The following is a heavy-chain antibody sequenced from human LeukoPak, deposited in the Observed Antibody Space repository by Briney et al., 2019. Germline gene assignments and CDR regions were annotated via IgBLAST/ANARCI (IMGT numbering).Heavy chain of an antibody. CDR2: IYCSGST. Sequence: SETLSLTCTVSGGSISSYYWSWIRQPPGKGLEWIGYIYCSGSTNYNPSLKSRVTISVDTSKNQFSLKLSSVTAADTAVYFCARHRELRDFDWLGGPRGYMDVWGKGTTVTISS. V-gene: IGHV4-59*08. J-gene: IGHJ6*03. CDR3: ARHRELRDFDWLGGPRGYMDV. CDR1: GGSISSYY. D-gene: IGHD3-9*01.